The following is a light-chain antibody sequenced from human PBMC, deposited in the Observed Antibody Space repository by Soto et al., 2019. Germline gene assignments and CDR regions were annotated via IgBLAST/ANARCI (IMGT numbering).Light chain of an antibody. CDR2: GAS. Sequence: DIQMTQSPSTLSASAGDTVTITCRASQSISTWLAWYQQKPGKAPQLLIYGASTRATGIPARFSGSGSGTEFTLTISSLQSEDLAVYYCQQYNNWPGTFGQGTKVDIK. CDR1: QSISTW. V-gene: IGKV1-5*01. CDR3: QQYNNWPGT. J-gene: IGKJ1*01.